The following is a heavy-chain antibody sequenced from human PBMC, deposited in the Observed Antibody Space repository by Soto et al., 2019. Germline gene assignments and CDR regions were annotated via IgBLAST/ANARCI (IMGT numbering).Heavy chain of an antibody. D-gene: IGHD3-22*01. V-gene: IGHV3-74*01. Sequence: GTLRLSCLASVFIVSNCWMHWVRQAPGMGLVWVSHINSDGSSTTYADSVKGRFTISRDNAKNTLYLQMNSQRAEDTAVYYCVRAIGHYGMDVWGRGATVTVSS. CDR3: VRAIGHYGMDV. CDR1: VFIVSNCW. CDR2: INSDGSST. J-gene: IGHJ6*02.